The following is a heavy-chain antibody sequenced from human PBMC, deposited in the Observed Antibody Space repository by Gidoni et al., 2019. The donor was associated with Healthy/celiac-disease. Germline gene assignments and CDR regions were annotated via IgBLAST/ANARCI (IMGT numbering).Heavy chain of an antibody. CDR3: ANSEVVAATPGL. V-gene: IGHV3-30*18. CDR2: ISYDGSNK. J-gene: IGHJ4*02. D-gene: IGHD2-15*01. CDR1: GFTFSSYG. Sequence: QVQLVESGGGVVQPGRSLRLSCAASGFTFSSYGMHWVRQAPGKGLGWVAVISYDGSNKYYADSVKGRFTISRDNSKNTLYLQMNSLRAEDTAVYYCANSEVVAATPGLWGQGTLVTVSS.